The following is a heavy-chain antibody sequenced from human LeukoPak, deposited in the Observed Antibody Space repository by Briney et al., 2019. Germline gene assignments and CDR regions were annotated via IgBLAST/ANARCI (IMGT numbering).Heavy chain of an antibody. CDR3: ASAHSSSWYRY. Sequence: ETLSLTCTVPGGSISSYYWSWIRQPPGKGLEWIGYIYYSGSTNYNPSLKSRVTISVDTSKNQFSLKLSSVTAADTAVYYCASAHSSSWYRYWGQGTLVTVSS. CDR1: GGSISSYY. CDR2: IYYSGST. V-gene: IGHV4-59*01. D-gene: IGHD6-13*01. J-gene: IGHJ4*02.